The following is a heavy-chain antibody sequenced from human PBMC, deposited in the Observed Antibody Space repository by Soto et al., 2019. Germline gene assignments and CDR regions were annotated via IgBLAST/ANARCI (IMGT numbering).Heavy chain of an antibody. Sequence: GGPLRLSCAASGFTFSSYAMSWVRQAPGKGLEWVSAISGSGGSTYYADSVKGRFTISRDNSKNTLYLQMNSLRAEDTAVYYCAKEYYYDSSGPTYFDYWGQGTLVTVSS. D-gene: IGHD3-22*01. CDR3: AKEYYYDSSGPTYFDY. CDR2: ISGSGGST. J-gene: IGHJ4*02. V-gene: IGHV3-23*01. CDR1: GFTFSSYA.